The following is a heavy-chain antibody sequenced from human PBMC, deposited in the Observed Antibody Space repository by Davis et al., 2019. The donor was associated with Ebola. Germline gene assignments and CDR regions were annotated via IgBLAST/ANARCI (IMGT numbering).Heavy chain of an antibody. V-gene: IGHV1-18*04. J-gene: IGHJ3*02. Sequence: GESLKTSCAASGFTFSDYGMRWLRQAPGQGLEWMGWISAYNGNTAYAQILQGRVTMTTDTSTGTAYMELRSLRSDDTAVYFCARTSIVGTTTTASDIWGQGTMVTVSS. CDR2: ISAYNGNT. CDR1: GFTFSDYG. D-gene: IGHD1-26*01. CDR3: ARTSIVGTTTTASDI.